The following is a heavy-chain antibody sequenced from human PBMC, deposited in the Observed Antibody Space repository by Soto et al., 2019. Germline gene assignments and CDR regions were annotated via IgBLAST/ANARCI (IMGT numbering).Heavy chain of an antibody. Sequence: GGSLRLSCAASGFTFSSYSMNWVRQAPGKGLEWVSYISSSSSTIYYADSVKGRFTISRDNAKNSLYLQMNSLRDEDTAVYYCARDGYCSGGSCPKTNWFDHWGQGTLVTVSS. CDR1: GFTFSSYS. CDR3: ARDGYCSGGSCPKTNWFDH. D-gene: IGHD2-15*01. CDR2: ISSSSSTI. J-gene: IGHJ5*02. V-gene: IGHV3-48*02.